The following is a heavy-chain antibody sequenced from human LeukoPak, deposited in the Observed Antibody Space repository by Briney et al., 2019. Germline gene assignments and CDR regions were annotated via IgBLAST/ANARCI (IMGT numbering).Heavy chain of an antibody. CDR2: IYTSGST. D-gene: IGHD1-26*01. CDR1: GGSISSYY. V-gene: IGHV4-4*07. Sequence: PSETLSLTCTVSGGSISSYYWSWIRQPAGKGLGWIGRIYTSGSTNYNPSLKSRVTMSVDTSKNQFSLKLSSVTAADTAVYYCARAASGSYYDNWFDPWGQGTLVTVSS. J-gene: IGHJ5*02. CDR3: ARAASGSYYDNWFDP.